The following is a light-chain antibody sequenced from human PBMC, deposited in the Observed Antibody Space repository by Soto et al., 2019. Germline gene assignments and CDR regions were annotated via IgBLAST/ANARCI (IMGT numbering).Light chain of an antibody. V-gene: IGLV2-14*03. Sequence: QSALTRPASVSGSPGQSITISCTGTSTDIGDYNYVSWYQQHPGKAPKVMIYDVSNRPSGVSNRFSGSKSGTTASLTISGLQTDDEADYYCSSYTSSNTVIFGGGTKVTVL. J-gene: IGLJ2*01. CDR2: DVS. CDR1: STDIGDYNY. CDR3: SSYTSSNTVI.